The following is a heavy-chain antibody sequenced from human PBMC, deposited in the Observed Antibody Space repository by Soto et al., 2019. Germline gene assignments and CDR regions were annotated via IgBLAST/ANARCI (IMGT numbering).Heavy chain of an antibody. CDR2: IYYSGST. J-gene: IGHJ4*02. D-gene: IGHD3-22*01. Sequence: PSETLSLTCTVSGGSISSYYWSWIRQPPGKGLEWIGYIYYSGSTNYNPSLKSRVTISVDTSKNQFSLKLSSVTAADTAVYYCARAVYYYDSSGNIFDYWGQGTLVTVSS. CDR3: ARAVYYYDSSGNIFDY. V-gene: IGHV4-59*01. CDR1: GGSISSYY.